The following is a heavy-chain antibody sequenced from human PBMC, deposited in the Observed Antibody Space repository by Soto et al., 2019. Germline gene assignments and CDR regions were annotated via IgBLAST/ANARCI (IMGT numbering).Heavy chain of an antibody. CDR3: ARERRIAVAGSPPDY. Sequence: AASVKVSCKASGYTFTSYAMHWVRQAPGQRLEWMGWINAGNGNTKYSQKFQGRVAITRDTSASTAYMELSSLRSEDTAVYYCARERRIAVAGSPPDYWGQGTLVTVSS. J-gene: IGHJ4*02. CDR1: GYTFTSYA. D-gene: IGHD6-19*01. CDR2: INAGNGNT. V-gene: IGHV1-3*01.